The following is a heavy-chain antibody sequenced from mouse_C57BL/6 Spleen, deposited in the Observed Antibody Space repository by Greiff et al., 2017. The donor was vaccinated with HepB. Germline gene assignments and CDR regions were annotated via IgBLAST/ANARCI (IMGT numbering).Heavy chain of an antibody. D-gene: IGHD2-4*01. CDR1: GSTFSSYA. V-gene: IGHV5-9-1*02. CDR2: ISSGGDYI. CDR3: TREGASYYDHGGFAY. J-gene: IGHJ3*01. Sequence: EVMLVESGEGLVKPGGSLKLSCAASGSTFSSYAMSWVRQTPEKRLEWVAYISSGGDYIYYADTVKGRFTISRDNARNTLYLQMSSLKSEDTAMYYCTREGASYYDHGGFAYWGQGTLVTVSA.